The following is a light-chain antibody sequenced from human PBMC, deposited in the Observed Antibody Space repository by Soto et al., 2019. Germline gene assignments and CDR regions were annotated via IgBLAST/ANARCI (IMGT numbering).Light chain of an antibody. V-gene: IGLV2-23*02. CDR1: SSDVGSYNL. J-gene: IGLJ1*01. CDR2: EVS. Sequence: QSALTQPASVSGSPGQSITISCTGTSSDVGSYNLVSWYQQHPGKAPKLMIYEVSKRPSGVSNRFSGSKSGNTASLTISGIQAEDEAEYYCCSYAGRAYVFGTGTKLTVL. CDR3: CSYAGRAYV.